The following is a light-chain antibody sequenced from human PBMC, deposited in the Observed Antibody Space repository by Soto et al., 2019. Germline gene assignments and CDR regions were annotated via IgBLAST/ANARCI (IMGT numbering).Light chain of an antibody. CDR2: GAS. CDR3: QQYGKSPQIT. Sequence: EIVLTQSPGTLSLSPGERATLSCRASQSVSSSYLAWYQQKPGQAPRLLIYGASTRATGIPDRFSGSGSGTDFSLTISRLEPEDFAVYYCQQYGKSPQITFGQGTRLEIK. V-gene: IGKV3-20*01. J-gene: IGKJ5*01. CDR1: QSVSSSY.